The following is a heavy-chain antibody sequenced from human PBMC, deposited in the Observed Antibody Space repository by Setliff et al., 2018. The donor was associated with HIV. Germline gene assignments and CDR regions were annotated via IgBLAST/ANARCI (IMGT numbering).Heavy chain of an antibody. CDR2: IRGGDEST. J-gene: IGHJ6*03. CDR1: GFTFSSYG. V-gene: IGHV3-23*01. CDR3: AKDSSYSSAYYMDV. Sequence: GGSLRLSCAASGFTFSSYGMSWVRQAPGKGLEWVSRIRGGDESTYYADSVIGRFTISRDTSKNTLYLQMDGLRAEDTAIYYCAKDSSYSSAYYMDVWGKGTTVTVSS. D-gene: IGHD6-19*01.